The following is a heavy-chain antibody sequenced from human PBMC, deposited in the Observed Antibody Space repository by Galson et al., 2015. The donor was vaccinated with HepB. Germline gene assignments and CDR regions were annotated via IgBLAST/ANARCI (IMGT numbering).Heavy chain of an antibody. V-gene: IGHV6-1*01. D-gene: IGHD1-26*01. CDR2: TYYRSKRYN. CDR1: GDSVSSNSAA. CDR3: SRAEEWERSGFDY. J-gene: IGHJ4*02. Sequence: CAISGDSVSSNSAAWNWMSQFPSSGLEWLGRTYYRSKRYNAYAVSVKSRISINPDISKNQFSLQLNSGTPEDTAVYYCSRAEEWERSGFDYWGQGTLVTVSS.